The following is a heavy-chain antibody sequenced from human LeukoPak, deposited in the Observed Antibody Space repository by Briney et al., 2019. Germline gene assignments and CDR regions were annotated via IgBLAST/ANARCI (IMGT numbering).Heavy chain of an antibody. CDR2: IITDGSST. V-gene: IGHV3-74*01. Sequence: PGGSLRLSCAASGLPFSSYWMHWVRQAPGEGLVWVSVIITDGSSTTYADSVKGRFTISRDNAKNTLYLQMNSLRAEDTAIYYCVRLGGNYEYWGQGTLVTVSS. CDR1: GLPFSSYW. CDR3: VRLGGNYEY. J-gene: IGHJ4*02. D-gene: IGHD1-26*01.